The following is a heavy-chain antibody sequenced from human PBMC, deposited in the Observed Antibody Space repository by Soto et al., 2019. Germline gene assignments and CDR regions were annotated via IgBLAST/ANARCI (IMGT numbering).Heavy chain of an antibody. CDR1: GGSISSYY. J-gene: IGHJ5*02. CDR3: ARGPPSWWFDP. CDR2: IYYSGST. Sequence: SETLSLTCTVSGGSISSYYWSWIRQPPGKGLEWIGYIYYSGSTNYNPSLKSRVTISVDTSKNQFSLKLSSVTAADTAVYYCARGPPSWWFDPWGQGTLVTVSS. V-gene: IGHV4-59*01.